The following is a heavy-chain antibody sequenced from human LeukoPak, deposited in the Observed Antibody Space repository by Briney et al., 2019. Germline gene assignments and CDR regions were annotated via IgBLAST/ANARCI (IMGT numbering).Heavy chain of an antibody. J-gene: IGHJ3*02. CDR3: TAFVEEDAFDI. V-gene: IGHV5-51*01. CDR2: IYPGDSDT. CDR1: GSRFTSYW. D-gene: IGHD5-24*01. Sequence: GESLQISCKGSGSRFTSYWIGWVRQVPGKGLEWMGIIYPGDSDTRYSPSFQGQVTISADKSISTAYLQWSSLKASDTAMYYCTAFVEEDAFDIWGQGTMVTVSS.